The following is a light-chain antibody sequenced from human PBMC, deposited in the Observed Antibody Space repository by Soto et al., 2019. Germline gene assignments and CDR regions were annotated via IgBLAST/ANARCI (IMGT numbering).Light chain of an antibody. J-gene: IGKJ2*01. V-gene: IGKV1-39*01. CDR3: QQSYITPYT. CDR1: QSMSVH. Sequence: DIQMTQSPSSLSASVGDTVTITCRASQSMSVHLNWYQQKGGKVPKLLIYAASNLYSGVPSRFSGSGCETDFALTISRLQPEDFATYYCQQSYITPYTFGQGTRREIK. CDR2: AAS.